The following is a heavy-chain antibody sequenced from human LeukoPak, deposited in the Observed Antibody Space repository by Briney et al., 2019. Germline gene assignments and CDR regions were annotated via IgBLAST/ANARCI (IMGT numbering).Heavy chain of an antibody. D-gene: IGHD6-19*01. CDR1: GFTFSKYA. CDR2: IGASGGTT. J-gene: IGHJ4*02. V-gene: IGHV3-23*01. CDR3: AKDLEAVAGTIVNDY. Sequence: WGSLRLSCAVSGFTFSKYAMNWVRQGPGKGLEWVSGIGASGGTTYYADSVQGRFTISRDNSKNTLYLQLNRLRAEDTGVYFCAKDLEAVAGTIVNDYWGQGTLVTVSS.